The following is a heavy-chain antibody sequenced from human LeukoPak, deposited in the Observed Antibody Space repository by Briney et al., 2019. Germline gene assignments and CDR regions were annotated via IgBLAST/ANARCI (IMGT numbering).Heavy chain of an antibody. V-gene: IGHV1-46*01. CDR3: ASVYCSSTSCYGFDY. CDR2: INPSGGST. Sequence: ASVKVSCKASGYTFTSYYMHWVRQAPGQGLEWMGIINPSGGSTSYAQKFQGRVTMTRDTSTSTVYMELSSLRSEGTAVYYCASVYCSSTSCYGFDYWGQGTLVTVSS. J-gene: IGHJ4*02. D-gene: IGHD2-2*01. CDR1: GYTFTSYY.